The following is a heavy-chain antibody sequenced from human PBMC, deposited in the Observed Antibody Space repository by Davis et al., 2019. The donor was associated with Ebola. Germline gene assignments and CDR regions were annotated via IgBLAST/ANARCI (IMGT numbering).Heavy chain of an antibody. Sequence: MPSETLSLTCAVSAGSISSGGYSWSWIRQPPGKGLEWIGYIYHSGSTYYNPSLKSRVTISVVRSKNQFSLKLSSVTAADTAVYYCARGKPFGSSFWFDPWGQGTLVTVSS. CDR3: ARGKPFGSSFWFDP. D-gene: IGHD6-13*01. V-gene: IGHV4-30-2*01. CDR1: AGSISSGGYS. CDR2: IYHSGST. J-gene: IGHJ5*02.